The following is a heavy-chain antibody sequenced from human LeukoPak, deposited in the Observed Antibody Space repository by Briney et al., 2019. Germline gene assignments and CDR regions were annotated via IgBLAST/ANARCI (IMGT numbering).Heavy chain of an antibody. Sequence: PGGSLRLSCAASGFTFSGSALHWVRQASGKGLEWVGRIRSTANGYATAYAASVKGRFTISRDDSKNTAYLQMDSLKTEDTAVYYCARTTEAHSWQTRYYSYYMDVWGKGTTVTVSS. J-gene: IGHJ6*03. V-gene: IGHV3-73*01. CDR2: IRSTANGYAT. CDR1: GFTFSGSA. CDR3: ARTTEAHSWQTRYYSYYMDV. D-gene: IGHD6-13*01.